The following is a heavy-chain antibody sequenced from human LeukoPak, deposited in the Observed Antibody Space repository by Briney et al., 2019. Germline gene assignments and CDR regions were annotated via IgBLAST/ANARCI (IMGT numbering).Heavy chain of an antibody. CDR2: INPSGGST. CDR3: ARDRGGQWLVRGYFDL. D-gene: IGHD6-19*01. Sequence: ASVKVSCKASGYTFTSYYMHWVRQAPGQGLEWMGIINPSGGSTSYAQKFQGRVTMTRDTSTSTVYMELSSLRSEDTAVYYCARDRGGQWLVRGYFDLWGRGTLVTVSS. V-gene: IGHV1-46*01. J-gene: IGHJ2*01. CDR1: GYTFTSYY.